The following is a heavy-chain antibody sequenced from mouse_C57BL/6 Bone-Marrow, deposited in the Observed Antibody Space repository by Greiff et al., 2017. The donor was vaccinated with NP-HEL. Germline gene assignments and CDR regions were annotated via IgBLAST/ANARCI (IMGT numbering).Heavy chain of an antibody. CDR3: ARWLLEFAY. CDR1: GYAFSSSW. V-gene: IGHV1-82*01. CDR2: IYPGDGDT. Sequence: LQESGPELVKPGASVKISCKASGYAFSSSWMNWVKQRPGKGLEWIGRIYPGDGDTNYNGKFKGKATLTADKSSSTAYMQLSSLTSEDSAVYFCARWLLEFAYWGQGTLVTVSA. D-gene: IGHD2-3*01. J-gene: IGHJ3*01.